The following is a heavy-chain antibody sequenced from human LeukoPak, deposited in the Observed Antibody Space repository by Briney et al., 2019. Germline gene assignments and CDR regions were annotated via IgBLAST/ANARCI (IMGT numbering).Heavy chain of an antibody. V-gene: IGHV3-66*01. CDR1: EFSVGSNY. D-gene: IGHD3-22*01. CDR2: IYSGGST. CDR3: AKGGTYDSLAFDI. J-gene: IGHJ3*02. Sequence: GGSLRLSCAASEFSVGSNYMTWVRQAPGKGLEWVSLIYSGGSTYYADSVKGRFTISRDNSKNTVYLQMNSLRAEDTAVYYCAKGGTYDSLAFDIWGQGTMVTVSS.